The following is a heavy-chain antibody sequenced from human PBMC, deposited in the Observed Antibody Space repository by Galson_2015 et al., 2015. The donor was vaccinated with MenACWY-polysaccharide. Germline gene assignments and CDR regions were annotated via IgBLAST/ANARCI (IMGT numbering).Heavy chain of an antibody. J-gene: IGHJ6*02. V-gene: IGHV3-11*01. CDR2: ISKSGDYI. Sequence: SLRLSCAASGFSLGAWYMSWIRQAPGKGLEWLSYISKSGDYIYYGDSVKGRFAISRDNAKNSVYLQLNSLEVEDTAIYYCARGLSRSDVSGQGTTVTVSS. CDR3: ARGLSRSDV. CDR1: GFSLGAWY.